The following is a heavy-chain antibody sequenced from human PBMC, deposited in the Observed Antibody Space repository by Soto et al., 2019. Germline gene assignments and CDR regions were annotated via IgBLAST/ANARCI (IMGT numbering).Heavy chain of an antibody. CDR2: ISSSSTDI. CDR1: GFTFSSYS. CDR3: VRHTCPVDCYSLGY. V-gene: IGHV3-21*01. D-gene: IGHD2-21*02. J-gene: IGHJ4*02. Sequence: GGSLRLSCAASGFTFSSYSMNWVRQAPGKGLEWVSSISSSSTDIYYGDSVKGRFIISRDNAENSLYLQMNSLRAEDTAVYYCVRHTCPVDCYSLGYWGLGTLVTVSS.